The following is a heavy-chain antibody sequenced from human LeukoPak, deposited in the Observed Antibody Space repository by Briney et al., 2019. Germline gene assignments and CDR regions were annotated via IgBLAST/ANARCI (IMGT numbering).Heavy chain of an antibody. CDR2: IIPIFGTA. V-gene: IGHV1-69*05. Sequence: ASVKVSCKASGGTFSSYAISWVRQAPGQGLEWMGRIIPIFGTANYAQKFQGRVTITTDESTSTAYMELSSLRSEDTAVYYCARTYYYDSSGSIDYWGREPWSPSPQ. CDR1: GGTFSSYA. J-gene: IGHJ4*02. D-gene: IGHD3-22*01. CDR3: ARTYYYDSSGSIDY.